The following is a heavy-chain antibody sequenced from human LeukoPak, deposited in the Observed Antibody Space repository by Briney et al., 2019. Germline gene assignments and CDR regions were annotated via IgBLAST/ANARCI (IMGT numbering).Heavy chain of an antibody. CDR1: GGTFSSYA. D-gene: IGHD6-19*01. CDR3: ARGHQYSSGWYNLYYYYYGMDV. V-gene: IGHV1-69*05. Sequence: SVKVSCKASGGTFSSYAISWVRQAPGQGLEWMGGIIPIFGTANYAQKFQGRVTITTDESTSTAYMELSSLRSEDTAVYYCARGHQYSSGWYNLYYYYYGMDVWGQGTTVTVSS. J-gene: IGHJ6*02. CDR2: IIPIFGTA.